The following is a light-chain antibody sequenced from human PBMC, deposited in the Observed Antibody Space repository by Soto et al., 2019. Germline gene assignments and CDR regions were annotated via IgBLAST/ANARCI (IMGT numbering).Light chain of an antibody. Sequence: DIVMTQSPLSLPVTPGEPASISCRSSQSILHSNGYNYLDWYLQKQGQSPQLLIHLASSRSSGVPDRFSGSGSGTDFTLRISRVDAEDVGVYYCLQALQPPPTFGQGTKREIK. CDR1: QSILHSNGYNY. CDR2: LAS. V-gene: IGKV2-28*01. CDR3: LQALQPPPT. J-gene: IGKJ2*01.